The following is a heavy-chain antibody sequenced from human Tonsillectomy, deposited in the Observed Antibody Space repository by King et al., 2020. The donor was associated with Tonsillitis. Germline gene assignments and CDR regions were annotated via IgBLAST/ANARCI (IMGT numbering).Heavy chain of an antibody. CDR1: GFSFSDYG. CDR2: RWYYGNNK. D-gene: IGHD3-9*01. J-gene: IGHJ4*02. V-gene: IGHV3-33*01. Sequence: VQLVESGGGVVQPGRSLRLSCAASGFSFSDYGLHWVRQAPGKGLEWVAVRWYYGNNKYYADSVKGRFTISRDNSKNKLDLQMNNLRAEDTAMYYCARDLGRHYNILTGYFNSPPGFWGQGTLVTVSS. CDR3: ARDLGRHYNILTGYFNSPPGF.